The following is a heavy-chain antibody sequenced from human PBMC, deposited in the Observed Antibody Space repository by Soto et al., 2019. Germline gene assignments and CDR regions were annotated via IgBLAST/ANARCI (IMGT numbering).Heavy chain of an antibody. V-gene: IGHV1-69*01. CDR1: GGTFSSYA. J-gene: IGHJ6*02. D-gene: IGHD2-15*01. CDR3: AGTSGRVPASTVVVVGARGTYGMDV. CDR2: IIPSFGTA. Sequence: QVQLVQSGAEVKKPGSSVKVSCKASGGTFSSYAISWVRQAPGQGLEWMGGIIPSFGTANYAQKFQGRVTITADESTSTAYMEMSSLRAEDTAVYYCAGTSGRVPASTVVVVGARGTYGMDVWGQGTTVTVSS.